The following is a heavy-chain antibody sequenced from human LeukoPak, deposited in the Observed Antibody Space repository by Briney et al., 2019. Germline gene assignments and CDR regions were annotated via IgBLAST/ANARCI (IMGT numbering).Heavy chain of an antibody. CDR3: ARVQDYDIYYYYYMDV. V-gene: IGHV4-59*01. Sequence: SETLSLTCTVSGGSISSYYGSWIRQPPGKGLEWIGYIYYSGSTNYNPSLKSRVTISVDTSKNQFSLKLSSVTAADTAVYYCARVQDYDIYYYYYMDVWGKGTTVTVSS. J-gene: IGHJ6*03. CDR1: GGSISSYY. CDR2: IYYSGST. D-gene: IGHD3-9*01.